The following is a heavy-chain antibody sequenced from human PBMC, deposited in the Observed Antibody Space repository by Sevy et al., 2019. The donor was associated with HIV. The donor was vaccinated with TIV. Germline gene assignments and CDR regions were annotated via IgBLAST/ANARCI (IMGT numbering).Heavy chain of an antibody. V-gene: IGHV6-1*01. CDR2: TYYRSKWYN. D-gene: IGHD4-17*01. CDR1: GDSVSSNGAA. J-gene: IGHJ5*01. CDR3: ASAETTWDGRGGNCFDS. Sequence: SQTLSLTCAISGDSVSSNGAAWNWIRQSPSRGLEWLGRTYYRSKWYNNYAVSVKSRITINPATSKNQFSLKLDSMTPEDTAVYYCASAETTWDGRGGNCFDSWGQGILVTVSS.